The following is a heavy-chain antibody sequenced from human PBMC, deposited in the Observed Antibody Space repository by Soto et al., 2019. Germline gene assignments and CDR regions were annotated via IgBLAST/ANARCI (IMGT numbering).Heavy chain of an antibody. Sequence: EVQLVESGGGLVQPGGSLRLSCAASGFTFSSYWMHWVRQAPGKGLVWVSRINRDVSSTSYADSVKGRFTISRDNAKNTLYLQMIILRAEDSPVSYCAVAVAGPTAIGYWGQGTPVTVSS. V-gene: IGHV3-74*01. CDR1: GFTFSSYW. J-gene: IGHJ4*02. CDR3: AVAVAGPTAIGY. D-gene: IGHD6-19*01. CDR2: INRDVSST.